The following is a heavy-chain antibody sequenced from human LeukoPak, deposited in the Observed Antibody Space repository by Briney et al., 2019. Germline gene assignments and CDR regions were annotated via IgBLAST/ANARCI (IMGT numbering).Heavy chain of an antibody. CDR1: GFTFSSYS. CDR3: ARGLGYCSSTSCYPDAFDI. V-gene: IGHV3-21*01. D-gene: IGHD2-2*01. CDR2: ISSSSSYI. J-gene: IGHJ3*02. Sequence: PGGSLRLSCAASGFTFSSYSMNWVRQAPGKGLEWVSSISSSSSYIYYADSVKGRFTISRDNAKNSLYLQMNSQRAEDTAVYYCARGLGYCSSTSCYPDAFDIWGQGTMVTVSS.